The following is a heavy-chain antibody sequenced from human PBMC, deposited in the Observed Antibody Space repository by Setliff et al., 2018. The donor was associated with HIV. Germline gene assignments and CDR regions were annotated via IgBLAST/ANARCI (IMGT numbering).Heavy chain of an antibody. D-gene: IGHD3-22*01. CDR2: IYYSGSA. J-gene: IGHJ4*02. CDR3: ARVLDYYDSSPYYFDY. CDR1: GASIRSFH. V-gene: IGHV4-59*01. Sequence: PSETLSLTCTVSGASIRSFHWSWIRQPPGKGLEWIGYIYYSGSANYTPSLNSRVTISLDTSKGQFSLKLSSVTAADTAMYYWARVLDYYDSSPYYFDYWGQGTLVTVSS.